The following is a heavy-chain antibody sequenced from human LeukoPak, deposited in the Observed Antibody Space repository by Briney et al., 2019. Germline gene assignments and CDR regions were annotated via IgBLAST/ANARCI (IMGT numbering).Heavy chain of an antibody. Sequence: PSETLSLTCTVSGGSISSYYWSWIRQPPGKGLEWIGYIYYSGSTNYNPSLKSRVTISVDTSKNQFSLKLSSVTAADTAVYYCASSRYNWNPIPLQMEWGFDPWGQGTLVTVSS. CDR3: ASSRYNWNPIPLQMEWGFDP. CDR1: GGSISSYY. CDR2: IYYSGST. J-gene: IGHJ5*02. D-gene: IGHD1-20*01. V-gene: IGHV4-59*01.